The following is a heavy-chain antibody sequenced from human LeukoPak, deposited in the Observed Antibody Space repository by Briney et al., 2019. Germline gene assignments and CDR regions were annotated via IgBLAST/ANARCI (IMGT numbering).Heavy chain of an antibody. CDR2: ISYDGSNK. J-gene: IGHJ4*02. CDR1: GFTFSSYA. Sequence: GGSLRLSCAASGFTFSSYAIHWVRQAPGKGLEWVAVISYDGSNKYYADSVKGRFTISRDNSKNTLYLQMNSLRAEDTAVYYCASTRYFDYWGQGTLVTVSS. CDR3: ASTRYFDY. V-gene: IGHV3-30-3*01.